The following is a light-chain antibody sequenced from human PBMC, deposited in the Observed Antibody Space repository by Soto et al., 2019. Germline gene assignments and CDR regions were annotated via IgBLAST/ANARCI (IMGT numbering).Light chain of an antibody. CDR1: QSVVSS. CDR3: HQRSNWPWT. V-gene: IGKV3-11*01. CDR2: DTS. Sequence: EIVLTQSPATLSLSPGERATLSCRASQSVVSSLAWYQQKPGQAPRLLIYDTSNRATGIPARFSGSGSGTDSTLTISSLEPEDFAIYYCHQRSNWPWTFGQGTKVELK. J-gene: IGKJ1*01.